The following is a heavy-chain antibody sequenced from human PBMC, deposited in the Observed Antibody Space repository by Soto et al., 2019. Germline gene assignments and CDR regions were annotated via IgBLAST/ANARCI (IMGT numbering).Heavy chain of an antibody. Sequence: GGSLRLSCAASGFTFSSYAMNWLRQAPGKGLEWVSGITGSGAGSYYSDSVKGRFTISRDNSKNTLYLQMNSLRAEDTAVYYCAKAYSNSWPNDWFDPWGQGT. CDR1: GFTFSSYA. J-gene: IGHJ5*02. D-gene: IGHD6-13*01. CDR2: ITGSGAGS. V-gene: IGHV3-23*01. CDR3: AKAYSNSWPNDWFDP.